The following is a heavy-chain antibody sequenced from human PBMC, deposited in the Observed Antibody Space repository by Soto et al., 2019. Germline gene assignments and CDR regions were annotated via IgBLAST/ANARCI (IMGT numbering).Heavy chain of an antibody. D-gene: IGHD3-3*01. V-gene: IGHV3-66*01. CDR1: GFPVSSNY. CDR3: ARDRGMDYDFWSGYQDDAFDI. CDR2: IYSGGST. Sequence: PGGSLRLSCAASGFPVSSNYMSWVRQDTGKGLEWVSVIYSGGSTYYADSVKGRFTISRDNSKNTLYLQMNSLRAEDTAVYYCARDRGMDYDFWSGYQDDAFDIWGQGTMVTVSS. J-gene: IGHJ3*02.